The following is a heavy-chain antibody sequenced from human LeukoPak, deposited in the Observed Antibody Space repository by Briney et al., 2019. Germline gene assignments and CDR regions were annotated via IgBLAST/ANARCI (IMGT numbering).Heavy chain of an antibody. CDR3: ARKLSTENWFDP. CDR2: IIPILGIA. CDR1: GGTFSSYA. D-gene: IGHD2-2*01. J-gene: IGHJ5*02. Sequence: SVKVSCKASGGTFSSYAISWVRQAPGQGLEWMGRIIPILGIANYAQKFQGRVTITADKPTSTAYMELSSLRSEDTAVYYCARKLSTENWFDPWGQGTLVTVSS. V-gene: IGHV1-69*04.